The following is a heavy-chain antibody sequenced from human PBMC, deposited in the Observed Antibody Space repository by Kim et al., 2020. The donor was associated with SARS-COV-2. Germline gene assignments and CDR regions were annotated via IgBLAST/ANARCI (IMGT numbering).Heavy chain of an antibody. D-gene: IGHD3-16*01. CDR2: ISYDGSNK. V-gene: IGHV3-30*04. Sequence: GGSLRLSCAASGFTFSSYAMHWVRQAPGKGLEWVAVISYDGSNKYYADSVKGRFTISRDNSKNTLYLQMNSLRAEDTAVYYCAGRGGLDYWGQGTLVTVSS. CDR1: GFTFSSYA. CDR3: AGRGGLDY. J-gene: IGHJ4*02.